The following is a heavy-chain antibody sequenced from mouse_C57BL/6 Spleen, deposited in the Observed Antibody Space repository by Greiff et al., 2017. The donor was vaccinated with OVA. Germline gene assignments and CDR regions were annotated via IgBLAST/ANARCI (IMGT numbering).Heavy chain of an antibody. V-gene: IGHV1-69*01. CDR1: GYTFTSYW. CDR3: ARSLFTTVVVTDY. J-gene: IGHJ2*01. D-gene: IGHD1-1*01. Sequence: QVQLQQPGAELVMPGASVKLSCKASGYTFTSYWMHWVKQRPGQGLEWIGEIDPSDSYTNYNQKFKGKSTLTVDKSSSTAYMQLSSLTSEDSAVYYCARSLFTTVVVTDYWGQGTTLTVSS. CDR2: IDPSDSYT.